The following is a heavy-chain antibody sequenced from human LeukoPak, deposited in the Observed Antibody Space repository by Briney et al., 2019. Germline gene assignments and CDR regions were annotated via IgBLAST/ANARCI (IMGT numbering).Heavy chain of an antibody. J-gene: IGHJ5*02. D-gene: IGHD2-2*01. CDR3: ARLVVPAAIPVGWFDP. CDR1: GGTFSSYA. Sequence: ASVKVSCKASGGTFSSYAISWVRQAPGQGLEWMGGIIPFFGTANYAQKFQGRVTITADESTSTTYMELSSLRSEDTAVYYCARLVVPAAIPVGWFDPWGQGTLVTVSS. V-gene: IGHV1-69*13. CDR2: IIPFFGTA.